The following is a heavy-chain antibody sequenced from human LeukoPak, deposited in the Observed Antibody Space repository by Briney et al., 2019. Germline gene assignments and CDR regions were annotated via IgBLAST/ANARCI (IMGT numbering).Heavy chain of an antibody. CDR2: IKQDGSEK. J-gene: IGHJ4*02. CDR1: GFTFSSYW. CDR3: ARDERYCSGGSCQKPFDY. Sequence: GSLRLSCAASGFTFSSYWMSWVRQAPGKGLEWVANIKQDGSEKYYVDSVKGRFTISRDNAKNSLYLQMNSLRAKDTAVYYCARDERYCSGGSCQKPFDYWGQGTLVTVSS. D-gene: IGHD2-15*01. V-gene: IGHV3-7*01.